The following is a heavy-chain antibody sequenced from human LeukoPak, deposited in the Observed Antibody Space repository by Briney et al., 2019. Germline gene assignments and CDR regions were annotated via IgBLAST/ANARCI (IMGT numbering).Heavy chain of an antibody. CDR2: INPGGRST. CDR1: GYTFTNYY. D-gene: IGHD3-3*01. Sequence: ASVKVSCKASGYTFTNYYIHWVRQAPGQGLEWMGIINPGGRSTSYAQKFQGRVTMTRDTSTSTVYMELSSLRSEDTAVYYCARDRAIILFGAFDIWGPGTMVTVSS. V-gene: IGHV1-46*01. J-gene: IGHJ3*02. CDR3: ARDRAIILFGAFDI.